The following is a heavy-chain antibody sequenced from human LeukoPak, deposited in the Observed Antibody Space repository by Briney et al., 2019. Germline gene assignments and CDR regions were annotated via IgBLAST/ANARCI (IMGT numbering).Heavy chain of an antibody. Sequence: GGSLRLSCAASGFTFSDYYMSWIRQAPGKGLEWVSYISSSGSTIYYADSVKGRFSISRDNAKNSLYLQMNSLRAEDTAVYYCARVYPYSGYYFDYWGQGTLVTVSS. J-gene: IGHJ4*02. V-gene: IGHV3-11*01. CDR2: ISSSGSTI. CDR1: GFTFSDYY. D-gene: IGHD2-21*01. CDR3: ARVYPYSGYYFDY.